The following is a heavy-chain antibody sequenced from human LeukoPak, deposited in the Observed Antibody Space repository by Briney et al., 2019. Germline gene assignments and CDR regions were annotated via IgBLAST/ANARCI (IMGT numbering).Heavy chain of an antibody. Sequence: PSETLSLTCTVSGGSISSYYWSWIRQPPGKGLEWIGYIYYTGSTNYNPSLKSRVTISVDTSKNQFSLKLSSVTAADTAVYYCATSSSLSRPSNWFDPWGQGTLVTVSA. CDR3: ATSSSLSRPSNWFDP. CDR1: GGSISSYY. CDR2: IYYTGST. V-gene: IGHV4-59*12. D-gene: IGHD6-6*01. J-gene: IGHJ5*02.